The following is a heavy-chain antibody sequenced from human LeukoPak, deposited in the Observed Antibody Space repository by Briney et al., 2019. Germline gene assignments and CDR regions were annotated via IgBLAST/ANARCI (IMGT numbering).Heavy chain of an antibody. CDR1: GGSFSGYY. J-gene: IGHJ4*02. Sequence: PSETLSLTCAVYGGSFSGYYWSWIRQPPGKGLEWIGEINHSGSTNYNPSLKSRVTISVDASKTQFSLKLSSVTAADTAVYYGARRGVVPAARRQFDYWGQGTLVTVSS. CDR3: ARRGVVPAARRQFDY. V-gene: IGHV4-34*01. CDR2: INHSGST. D-gene: IGHD2-2*01.